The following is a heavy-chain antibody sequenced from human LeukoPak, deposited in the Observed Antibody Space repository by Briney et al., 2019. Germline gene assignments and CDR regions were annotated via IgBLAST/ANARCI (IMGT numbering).Heavy chain of an antibody. CDR3: ASAYGSGSYYYYYYMDV. D-gene: IGHD3-10*01. CDR2: ISSSSSTI. CDR1: GFTFSSYS. J-gene: IGHJ6*03. Sequence: GGSLRLSCAASGFTFSSYSMNWVRQAPGKGLEWVSYISSSSSTIYYADSVKGRFTISRDNAKNSLYLQMNSLRAEDTAVYYCASAYGSGSYYYYYYMDVWGKGTTVTVSS. V-gene: IGHV3-48*01.